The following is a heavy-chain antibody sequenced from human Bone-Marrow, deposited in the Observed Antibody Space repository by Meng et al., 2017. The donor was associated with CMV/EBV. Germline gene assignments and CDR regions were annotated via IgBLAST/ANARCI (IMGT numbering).Heavy chain of an antibody. D-gene: IGHD3-3*01. CDR1: GFIVSSTY. Sequence: EPLSLTCAASGFIVSSTYMTWVRQPPGKGLEWVSVIYSGGATYYADSVKGRFTISRDNTKKTLYLQMNTLRAEDTAVYYCARDRLSPYYDFWSGSYATIHGVDVWGQGTTVTVSS. CDR3: ARDRLSPYYDFWSGSYATIHGVDV. J-gene: IGHJ6*02. CDR2: IYSGGAT. V-gene: IGHV3-53*01.